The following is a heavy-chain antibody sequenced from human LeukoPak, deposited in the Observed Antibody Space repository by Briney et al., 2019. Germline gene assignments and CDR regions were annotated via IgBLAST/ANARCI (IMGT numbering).Heavy chain of an antibody. CDR1: GGSISSSSYY. Sequence: SETLSLTCTVSGGSISSSSYYWGWIRQPPGTGLEWIGSIHYSGSTYYKPSLKSRVTISVDTSKNQFSLRLTSVTAEDTAVYFCARGARLTMVRGVIRYYYMDVWGKGTTVTISS. CDR3: ARGARLTMVRGVIRYYYMDV. V-gene: IGHV4-39*07. CDR2: IHYSGST. J-gene: IGHJ6*03. D-gene: IGHD3-10*01.